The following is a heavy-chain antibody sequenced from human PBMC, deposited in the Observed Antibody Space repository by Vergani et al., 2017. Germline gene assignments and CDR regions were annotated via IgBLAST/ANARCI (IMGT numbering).Heavy chain of an antibody. D-gene: IGHD6-13*01. J-gene: IGHJ6*03. CDR2: IYSGGST. Sequence: EVQLVESGGGLVQPGRSLRLSCAASGFTFDDYAMHWVRRAPGKGLEWVSGIYSGGSTYYADSVKGRFTISRDNSKNTLYLQMNSLRAEDTAVYYCARNRQQLVPYYYYYMDVWGKGTTVTVSS. CDR3: ARNRQQLVPYYYYYMDV. V-gene: IGHV3-66*01. CDR1: GFTFDDYA.